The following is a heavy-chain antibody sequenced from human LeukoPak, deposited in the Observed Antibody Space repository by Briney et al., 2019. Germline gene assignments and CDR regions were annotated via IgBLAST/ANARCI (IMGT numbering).Heavy chain of an antibody. V-gene: IGHV4-30-4*01. Sequence: PSETLSLTCTVSGGSISSYYWSWIRQPPGKGLEWIGYIYYSGSTYYNPSLKSRVTISVDTSKNQFSLKLSSVTAADTAVYYCARVGSVDTAMVLDYWGQGTLVTVSS. D-gene: IGHD5-18*01. CDR1: GGSISSYY. CDR2: IYYSGST. CDR3: ARVGSVDTAMVLDY. J-gene: IGHJ4*02.